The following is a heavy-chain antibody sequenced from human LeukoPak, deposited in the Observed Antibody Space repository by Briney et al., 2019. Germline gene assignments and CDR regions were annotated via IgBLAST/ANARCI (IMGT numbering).Heavy chain of an antibody. CDR2: IAGDGSST. CDR3: ARGRPHGNDY. D-gene: IGHD4-23*01. Sequence: GGSLRLSCAASGFTFSSYWMNWVRQAPGKGLVWVSRIAGDGSSTTYADSVKGRFSISRDNAKNTLYLQMNSLRVEDTAVYYCARGRPHGNDYWGQGTLVTVSS. CDR1: GFTFSSYW. V-gene: IGHV3-74*01. J-gene: IGHJ4*02.